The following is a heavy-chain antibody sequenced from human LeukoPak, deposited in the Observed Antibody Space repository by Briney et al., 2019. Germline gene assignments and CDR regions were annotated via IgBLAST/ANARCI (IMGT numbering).Heavy chain of an antibody. Sequence: SETLSLTCTVSGGSISTYYWTWIRQPPGKGLQYVGYIYYTGSTIYNPSLNSRLTVSLDASKNQFSLKLNSVTAADTAVYYCARRSVVTTINFDAFDLWGQGTMVTVSS. J-gene: IGHJ3*01. CDR3: ARRSVVTTINFDAFDL. D-gene: IGHD2-21*02. CDR1: GGSISTYY. V-gene: IGHV4-59*08. CDR2: IYYTGST.